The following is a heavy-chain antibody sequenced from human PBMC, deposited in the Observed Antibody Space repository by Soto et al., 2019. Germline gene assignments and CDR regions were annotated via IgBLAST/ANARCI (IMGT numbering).Heavy chain of an antibody. Sequence: QVQLQESGPGLVKPSQTLSLTCTVSGGSISSGGYFSSWVRQHPGKGLEWSGNIYYSGRTYYNPSLKSRVTISADPSKTQFPVKLSSVTAADTAVYYCARFAREENPKVGSWYYFDYWGQGTRVTVSS. CDR1: GGSISSGGYF. CDR3: ARFAREENPKVGSWYYFDY. J-gene: IGHJ4*02. CDR2: IYYSGRT. V-gene: IGHV4-31*03. D-gene: IGHD6-13*01.